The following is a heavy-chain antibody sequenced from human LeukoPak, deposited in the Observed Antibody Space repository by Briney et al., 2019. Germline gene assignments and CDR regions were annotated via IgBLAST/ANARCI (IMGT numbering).Heavy chain of an antibody. D-gene: IGHD1-26*01. V-gene: IGHV4-39*01. Sequence: PSETLSLTCTVSGGSISSSSYYWGWIRQPPGKGLEWIGSIYYSGSTYYNPSLKSRVTISVDTSKNQFSLKLSSVTAADTAVYYCARHGHSGSYYPTNFDYWGQGTLVTVSS. CDR1: GGSISSSSYY. CDR2: IYYSGST. J-gene: IGHJ4*02. CDR3: ARHGHSGSYYPTNFDY.